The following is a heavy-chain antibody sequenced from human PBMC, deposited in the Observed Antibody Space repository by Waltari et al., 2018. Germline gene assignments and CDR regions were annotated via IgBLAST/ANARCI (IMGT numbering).Heavy chain of an antibody. V-gene: IGHV3-7*01. J-gene: IGHJ4*02. CDR2: IKQDGSEK. D-gene: IGHD6-19*01. Sequence: EVQLVESGGGLVQPGGSLRLSCAASGFTFSSYWMSRVRQAPGKGLEWVANIKQDGSEKYYVDSVKGRFTISRDNAKNSLYLQMNSLRAEDTAVYYCARDQQAVAGTGEFDYWGQGTLVTVSS. CDR3: ARDQQAVAGTGEFDY. CDR1: GFTFSSYW.